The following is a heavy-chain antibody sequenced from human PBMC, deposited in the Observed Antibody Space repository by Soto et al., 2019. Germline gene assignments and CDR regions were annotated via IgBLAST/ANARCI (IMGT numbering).Heavy chain of an antibody. J-gene: IGHJ3*02. Sequence: ASVKVSCKASGYTFTSYDINWVRQATGQGLEWMGWMNPNSGNTGYAQKFQGRVTMTRNTSISTAYMELSSLRSEDTAVYYCARGDDLDDAFAIWGQGTMVTVSS. CDR1: GYTFTSYD. CDR3: ARGDDLDDAFAI. CDR2: MNPNSGNT. D-gene: IGHD3-3*01. V-gene: IGHV1-8*01.